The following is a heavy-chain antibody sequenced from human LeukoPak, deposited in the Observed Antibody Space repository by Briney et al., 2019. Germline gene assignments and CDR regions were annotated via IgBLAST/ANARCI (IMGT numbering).Heavy chain of an antibody. V-gene: IGHV1-2*02. CDR2: INPNSGVT. J-gene: IGHJ4*02. CDR1: GYTFTVYY. CDR3: AIYDFWSGYYTATPLDY. D-gene: IGHD3-3*01. Sequence: ASVKVSCKASGYTFTVYYMHWVRQAPGQGLEWIVWINPNSGVTNYPQKFQGRVTITGVTSIITAYMELSRLRPDDTAVYYGAIYDFWSGYYTATPLDYWGQGTLVTVSS.